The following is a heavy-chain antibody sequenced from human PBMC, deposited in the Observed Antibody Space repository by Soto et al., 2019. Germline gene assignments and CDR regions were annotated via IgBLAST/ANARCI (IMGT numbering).Heavy chain of an antibody. CDR3: ARDKYYDRIGYYYPTEDIDS. V-gene: IGHV1-2*02. Sequence: TSVKVSCTASGYTFTGYYMHWVRQAPGQGLEWMGWINPNSGGTNYAQKFQGRVTMTRDTSISTAYMELSRLRSDDTAVYYCARDKYYDRIGYYYPTEDIDSWCPGTMVTV. CDR1: GYTFTGYY. CDR2: INPNSGGT. J-gene: IGHJ3*01. D-gene: IGHD3-22*01.